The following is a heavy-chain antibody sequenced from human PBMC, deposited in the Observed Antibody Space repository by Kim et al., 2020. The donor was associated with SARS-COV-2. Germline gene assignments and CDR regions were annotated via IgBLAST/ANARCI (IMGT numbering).Heavy chain of an antibody. J-gene: IGHJ3*02. Sequence: GGSLRLSCAASGFTFSSYGMTWVRQTPGKGLECVSGISGSGGDTYYADSVKGRFTISRDNSENTLYLQMNSLRVEDTAVYYCARGSTCDIWGHGTMVTVS. CDR1: GFTFSSYG. CDR2: ISGSGGDT. V-gene: IGHV3-23*01. CDR3: ARGSTCDI.